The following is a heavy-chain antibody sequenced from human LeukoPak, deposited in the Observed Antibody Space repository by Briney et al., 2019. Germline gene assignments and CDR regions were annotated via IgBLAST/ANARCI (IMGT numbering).Heavy chain of an antibody. CDR2: ISAYNGNT. Sequence: ASVKVSCKASGYTFTDYYMHWVRQAPGQGLEWMGWISAYNGNTNYAQKLQGRVTMTTDTSTSTAYMELRSLRSDDTAVYYCARDRIAVVGGDYWGQGTLVTVSS. CDR3: ARDRIAVVGGDY. CDR1: GYTFTDYY. J-gene: IGHJ4*02. D-gene: IGHD6-19*01. V-gene: IGHV1-18*04.